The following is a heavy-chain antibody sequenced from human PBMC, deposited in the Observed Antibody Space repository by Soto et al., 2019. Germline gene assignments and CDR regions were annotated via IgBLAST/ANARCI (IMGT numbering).Heavy chain of an antibody. CDR3: ARDYRRVLWFWSYGMDV. D-gene: IGHD3-10*01. V-gene: IGHV1-69*13. J-gene: IGHJ6*02. CDR2: IIPIFGTA. CDR1: GGTFSSYA. Sequence: GASVKVSCKASGGTFSSYAISWVRQAPGQGLEWMGGIIPIFGTANYAQKFQGRVTITADESTSTAYMELSSLRSEDTAVYYCARDYRRVLWFWSYGMDVWGQGTTVTVSS.